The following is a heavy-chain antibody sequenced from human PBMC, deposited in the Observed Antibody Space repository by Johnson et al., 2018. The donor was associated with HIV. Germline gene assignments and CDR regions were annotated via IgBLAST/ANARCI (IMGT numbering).Heavy chain of an antibody. D-gene: IGHD3-16*01. Sequence: QVQLVESGGGVVQPGGSLRLSCAASGFTFSNYGMHWVRQAPGKGLEWVSAISGSGGSTYYADSVKGRFTISRDNAKNSLYLQMNSLKTEDTAVYYCTSEGAFYDAFDIWGQGAMVTVSS. CDR2: ISGSGGST. V-gene: IGHV3-NL1*01. CDR1: GFTFSNYG. CDR3: TSEGAFYDAFDI. J-gene: IGHJ3*02.